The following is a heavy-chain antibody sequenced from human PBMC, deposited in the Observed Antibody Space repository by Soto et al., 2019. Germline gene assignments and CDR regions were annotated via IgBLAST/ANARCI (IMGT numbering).Heavy chain of an antibody. Sequence: NPSETLSLTCTVSGGSISSGGYYWSWIRQHPGKGLEWIGYIYYSGSTYYNPSLKSRVTISVDTSKNQFSLKLSSVTAADTAVYYCARDLTDYDILTGSYGMDVWGQGTTVTVSS. CDR2: IYYSGST. CDR3: ARDLTDYDILTGSYGMDV. D-gene: IGHD3-9*01. V-gene: IGHV4-31*03. CDR1: GGSISSGGYY. J-gene: IGHJ6*02.